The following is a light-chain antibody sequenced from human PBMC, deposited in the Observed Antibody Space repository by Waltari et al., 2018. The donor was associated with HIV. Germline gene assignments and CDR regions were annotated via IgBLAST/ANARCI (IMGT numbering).Light chain of an antibody. J-gene: IGKJ1*01. V-gene: IGKV1-5*03. CDR1: QNIDRS. Sequence: DIQVTQSPSSLSASVGDRVVITCRASQNIDRSLAWYQQNPGKAPTLLIFKASTLQSGVPSRFSGSGSGTDFTLTIVSLQPDDFATYYCQQYNSSEGTFGQETRVDVK. CDR3: QQYNSSEGT. CDR2: KAS.